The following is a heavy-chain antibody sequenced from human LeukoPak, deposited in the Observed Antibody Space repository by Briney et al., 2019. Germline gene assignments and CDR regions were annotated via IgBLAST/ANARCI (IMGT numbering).Heavy chain of an antibody. Sequence: SETLSLTCTVSGGSISSYYWSWIRQPAGKGLEWTGYIYHSGSTYYNPSLKSRVTISVDRSKNQFSLKLSSVTAADTAVYYCARVESSSSGFDYWGQGTLVTVSS. CDR1: GGSISSYY. J-gene: IGHJ4*02. CDR3: ARVESSSSGFDY. D-gene: IGHD6-6*01. CDR2: IYHSGST. V-gene: IGHV4-4*09.